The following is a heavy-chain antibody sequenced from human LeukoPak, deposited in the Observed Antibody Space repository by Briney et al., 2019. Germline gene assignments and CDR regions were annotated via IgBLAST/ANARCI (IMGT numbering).Heavy chain of an antibody. V-gene: IGHV4-39*01. CDR3: ARQEWGSAFDI. Sequence: SETLSLTCTVSGGSISSSSYYWGWIRQPPGKGLDWIGSMYYSGSTYYNPSLKSRVTILADTSKNQFSLKLSSVTAADTAVYYCARQEWGSAFDIWGQGTMVTVSS. CDR1: GGSISSSSYY. CDR2: MYYSGST. D-gene: IGHD1-26*01. J-gene: IGHJ3*02.